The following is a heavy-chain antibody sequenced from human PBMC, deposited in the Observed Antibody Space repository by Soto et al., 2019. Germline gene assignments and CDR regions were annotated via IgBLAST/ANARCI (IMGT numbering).Heavy chain of an antibody. J-gene: IGHJ5*02. D-gene: IGHD3-10*01. Sequence: ASVKVSCKASGDSFSRSTFSWVRQAPGQGLEWMGWISAYNGNTNYAQKLQGRVTMTTDTSTSTAYMELRSLRSDDTAVYYCARVGRYYGSGSFWWFDPWGQGTLVTVSS. V-gene: IGHV1-18*01. CDR3: ARVGRYYGSGSFWWFDP. CDR1: GDSFSRST. CDR2: ISAYNGNT.